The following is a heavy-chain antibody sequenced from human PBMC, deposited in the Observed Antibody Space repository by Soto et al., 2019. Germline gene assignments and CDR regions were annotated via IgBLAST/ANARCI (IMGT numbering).Heavy chain of an antibody. CDR1: GFTFINSA. J-gene: IGHJ4*02. Sequence: VKVSCKASGFTFINSAIQWVRQARGQRLEWIGWIVVGSGHTNYAQKFQERLTISRDMSTSTAYMELSSLRLEDTAVYYCAAVQGGGATFHFWGQGTLVTVSS. CDR2: IVVGSGHT. CDR3: AAVQGGGATFHF. D-gene: IGHD1-26*01. V-gene: IGHV1-58*02.